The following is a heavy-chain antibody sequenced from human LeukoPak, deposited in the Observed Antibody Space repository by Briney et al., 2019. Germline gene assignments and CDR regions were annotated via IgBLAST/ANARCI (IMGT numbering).Heavy chain of an antibody. J-gene: IGHJ4*02. CDR1: GASITSGDNY. CDR3: ARWGSNMAREKGDH. D-gene: IGHD3-10*01. CDR2: IYYSGIT. V-gene: IGHV4-61*08. Sequence: SQTLSLTCSVSGASITSGDNYWSWIRQPPGKGLEWIGYIYYSGITNYNPSLKARVTILVDTSKNQFSLKLSSVTAADTAVYYCARWGSNMAREKGDHWGQGTLVTVSS.